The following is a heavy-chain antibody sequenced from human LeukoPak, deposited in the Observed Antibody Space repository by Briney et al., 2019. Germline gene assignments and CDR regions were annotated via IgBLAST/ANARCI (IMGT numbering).Heavy chain of an antibody. CDR2: IYTSGST. CDR3: ARRLLDLTDPGWFDP. Sequence: PSGTLSLTCTVSGGSISSYYWSWIRQPPGKGLEWIGYIYTSGSTNYNPSLKSRVTISVDTSKNQFSLKLSSVTAADTAVYYCARRLLDLTDPGWFDPWGQGTLVTVSS. J-gene: IGHJ5*02. V-gene: IGHV4-4*09. D-gene: IGHD4/OR15-4a*01. CDR1: GGSISSYY.